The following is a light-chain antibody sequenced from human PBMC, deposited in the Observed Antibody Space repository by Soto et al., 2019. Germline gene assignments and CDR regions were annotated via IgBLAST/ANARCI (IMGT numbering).Light chain of an antibody. CDR2: VTN. CDR1: TSNIGENS. Sequence: QSVLTQPPSVSGTPGQGVTISCSGSTSNIGENSVGWFQQLPGTAPKVVIYVTNKRPSGVPDRFSGSKSGTSAYLAISVLQSEDEADYYCAAWDGSMNGHVFGTGTKVTVL. V-gene: IGLV1-44*01. CDR3: AAWDGSMNGHV. J-gene: IGLJ1*01.